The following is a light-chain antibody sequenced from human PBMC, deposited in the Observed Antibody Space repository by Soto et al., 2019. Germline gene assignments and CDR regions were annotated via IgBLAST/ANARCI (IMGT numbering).Light chain of an antibody. V-gene: IGLV4-69*01. CDR3: QTWSAGIRV. CDR1: SGHSSNV. J-gene: IGLJ3*02. CDR2: LNSDGSH. Sequence: QAVLTQSPSASASLGASVKLTCTLSSGHSSNVIAWHQQQPEKGPRYLMKLNSDGSHSKGDGIPDRFSGSSSGTERYLTISSLQSEDEADYYCQTWSAGIRVFGGGTQLTVL.